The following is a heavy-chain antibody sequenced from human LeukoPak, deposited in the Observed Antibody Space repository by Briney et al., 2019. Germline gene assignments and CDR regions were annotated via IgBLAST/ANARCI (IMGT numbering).Heavy chain of an antibody. J-gene: IGHJ4*02. D-gene: IGHD3-16*01. CDR1: GFTFSSYD. Sequence: GGSLRLSCAASGFTFSSYDMRWVRQAPGKGLEWVSGISGSGGSTYYADSVKGRFTISRDNSKNTLYLQMNNLRAEDTAVYYCAREGGGYRVPFDYWGQGTLVTVSS. CDR2: ISGSGGST. V-gene: IGHV3-23*01. CDR3: AREGGGYRVPFDY.